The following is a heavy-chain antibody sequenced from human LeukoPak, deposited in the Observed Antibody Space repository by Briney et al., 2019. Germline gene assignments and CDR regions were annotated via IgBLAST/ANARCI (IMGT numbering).Heavy chain of an antibody. CDR2: ISYDGSNK. D-gene: IGHD6-19*01. CDR1: GINFSGYA. V-gene: IGHV3-30*04. J-gene: IGHJ4*02. CDR3: ATAYSSGWADY. Sequence: GGSLRLSCAASGINFSGYAMHWVRQAPGKGLEWVAIISYDGSNKNYADSVKGRLTISRDNSNNMLFLQLNSLRTDDTAVYFCATAYSSGWADYWGQGTLVAVSS.